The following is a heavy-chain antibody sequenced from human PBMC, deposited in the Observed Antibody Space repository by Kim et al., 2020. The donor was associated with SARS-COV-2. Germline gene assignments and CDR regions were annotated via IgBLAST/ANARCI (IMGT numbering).Heavy chain of an antibody. CDR1: GYSFTNYA. CDR2: INTNTGNP. J-gene: IGHJ4*02. Sequence: ASVKVSCKASGYSFTNYALNWVRQAPGQGLEWMGWINTNTGNPTYAQGFTGRFVFSLDTTVSTAYLQISSLKAEDTAVYYCARDLDPIDSSGYSFWGQGTLVTVSS. CDR3: ARDLDPIDSSGYSF. V-gene: IGHV7-4-1*02. D-gene: IGHD3-22*01.